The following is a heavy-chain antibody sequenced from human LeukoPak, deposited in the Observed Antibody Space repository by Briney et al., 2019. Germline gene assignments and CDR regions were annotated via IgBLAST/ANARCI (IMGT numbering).Heavy chain of an antibody. D-gene: IGHD3-16*01. CDR1: GGTFSSYA. CDR2: IIPIFGTA. V-gene: IGHV1-69*06. CDR3: ARDKPTLAFDI. Sequence: SVKVSCKASGGTFSSYAISWVRQAPGQGLEGMGGIIPIFGTANYAQKFQGRVTITADKSTRTAYMELRSLRSEDTAVYYCARDKPTLAFDIWGQGTMVTVSS. J-gene: IGHJ3*02.